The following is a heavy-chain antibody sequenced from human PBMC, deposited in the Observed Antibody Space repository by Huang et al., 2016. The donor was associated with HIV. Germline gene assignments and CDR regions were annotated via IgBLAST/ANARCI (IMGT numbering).Heavy chain of an antibody. CDR2: IYPCDSDT. J-gene: IGHJ4*02. CDR1: GYKFTSYW. CDR3: ARQRASGSTYVDS. Sequence: EVQLVQSGAEVNKPGESLKISCKGSGYKFTSYWIAWVRQMPGKGLERLVIIYPCDSDTRYSPSFQGQVTISADKSINTAYLQWSSLKTSDTAMYFCARQRASGSTYVDSWGQGTLLTVYS. D-gene: IGHD2-15*01. V-gene: IGHV5-51*01.